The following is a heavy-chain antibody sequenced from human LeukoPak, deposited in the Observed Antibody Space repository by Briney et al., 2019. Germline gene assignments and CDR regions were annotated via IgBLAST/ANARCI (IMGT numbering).Heavy chain of an antibody. J-gene: IGHJ6*02. CDR3: ANWPTSTYYYYGMDV. V-gene: IGHV3-74*01. CDR1: GFTFSDYW. CDR2: INSDGSST. Sequence: PGGSLRLSCAASGFTFSDYWMHWVRQAPGKGLVWVSRINSDGSSTNYADSVKGRFTISRDNAKNTLYPQMNSLRAEDTAVYYCANWPTSTYYYYGMDVWGQGTTVTVSS.